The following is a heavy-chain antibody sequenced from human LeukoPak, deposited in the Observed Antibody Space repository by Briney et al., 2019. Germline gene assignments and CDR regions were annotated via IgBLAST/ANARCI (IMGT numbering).Heavy chain of an antibody. CDR2: INYSGST. CDR3: ATSDTVSTYNWFDP. V-gene: IGHV4-39*01. CDR1: GGSISSDSYY. Sequence: SETLSLTCTVSGGSISSDSYYWGWIRQPPGKGLEWIASINYSGSTYYNPSLKSRVTISVDTSRTQFSLNLSSLTAADTAVYYCATSDTVSTYNWFDPWGQGTLVTVS. D-gene: IGHD5/OR15-5a*01. J-gene: IGHJ5*02.